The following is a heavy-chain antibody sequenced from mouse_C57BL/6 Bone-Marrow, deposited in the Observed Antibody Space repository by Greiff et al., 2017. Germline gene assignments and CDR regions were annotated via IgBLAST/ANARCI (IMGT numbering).Heavy chain of an antibody. J-gene: IGHJ4*01. CDR2: ILPGRGST. CDR1: GYTFTGYW. Sequence: QVQLQQSGAELMKPGASVKLSCKATGYTFTGYWLEWVKQRPGHGLEWIGEILPGRGSTNYNEKFKCKATFTADTSSNTAYMQLSSLTTEDSAIYYCSRGRRGAMDYWGQGTSVTVSS. V-gene: IGHV1-9*01. CDR3: SRGRRGAMDY.